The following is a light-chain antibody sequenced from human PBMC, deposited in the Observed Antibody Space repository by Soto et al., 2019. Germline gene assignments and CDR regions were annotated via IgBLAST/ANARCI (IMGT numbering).Light chain of an antibody. Sequence: EIVLTQSPGTLSLSPGARATLSCRASQSVSSSYLAWYQQKPGQAPRLISYGASSRATGIPDRFSGSGSGTDFTLTISILEPEEIAVYYCEQYGSWYTFGQGTKLEIK. V-gene: IGKV3-20*01. J-gene: IGKJ2*01. CDR2: GAS. CDR1: QSVSSSY. CDR3: EQYGSWYT.